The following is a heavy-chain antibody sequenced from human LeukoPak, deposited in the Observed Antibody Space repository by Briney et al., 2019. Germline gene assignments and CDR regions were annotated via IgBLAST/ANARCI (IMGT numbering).Heavy chain of an antibody. CDR2: ICYSGST. V-gene: IGHV4-30-4*01. CDR3: ARAGEYYYDSSGYLQHAFDI. CDR1: GGSISSGDYY. J-gene: IGHJ3*02. D-gene: IGHD3-22*01. Sequence: SETLSLTCTVSGGSISSGDYYWSWIRQPPGKGLEWIGYICYSGSTYYNPSLKSRVTISVDTSKNQFSLKLSSVTAADTAVYYCARAGEYYYDSSGYLQHAFDIWGQGTMVTVSS.